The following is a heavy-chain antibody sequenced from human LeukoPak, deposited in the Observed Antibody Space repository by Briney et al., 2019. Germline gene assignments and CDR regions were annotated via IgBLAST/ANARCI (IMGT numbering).Heavy chain of an antibody. V-gene: IGHV3-33*05. J-gene: IGHJ4*02. CDR2: IPYDGRSK. Sequence: GGSLRLSCAASGFTFSSYGMHWVRQPPGKGLEWVTFIPYDGRSKYYVDSVKGRFTISRDNSKNTLYLQMNSLRAEDTAVYYCARDNRGYSGYDSFFDYWGQGTLVTVSS. D-gene: IGHD5-12*01. CDR1: GFTFSSYG. CDR3: ARDNRGYSGYDSFFDY.